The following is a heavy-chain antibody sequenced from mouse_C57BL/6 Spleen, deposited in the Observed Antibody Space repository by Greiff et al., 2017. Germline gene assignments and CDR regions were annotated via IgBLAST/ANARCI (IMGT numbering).Heavy chain of an antibody. Sequence: QVQLQQSGAELVRPGASVTLSCKASGYTFTDYEMHWVKQTPVHGLEWIGAIDPETGGTAYNQKFKGKAILTADKSSSTAYMELRSLTSEDSAVYYCTRSAPYYYGSSYLYAMDYWGQGTSVTVSS. D-gene: IGHD1-1*01. V-gene: IGHV1-15*01. J-gene: IGHJ4*01. CDR2: IDPETGGT. CDR3: TRSAPYYYGSSYLYAMDY. CDR1: GYTFTDYE.